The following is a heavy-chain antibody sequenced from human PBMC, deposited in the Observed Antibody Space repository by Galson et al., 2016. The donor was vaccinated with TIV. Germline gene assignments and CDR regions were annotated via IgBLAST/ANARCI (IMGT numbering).Heavy chain of an antibody. CDR3: ARDRTGTTWFDH. Sequence: SVKVSCKASGYTFNNYPIYWVRQAPGQSLEWMGWINTGTTNTKYSQKFQGRVTITRDTSANTVYMELNSLTPEDTAVYFCARDRTGTTWFDHWGRGTLVTVSS. D-gene: IGHD1-7*01. J-gene: IGHJ5*02. CDR2: INTGTTNT. CDR1: GYTFNNYP. V-gene: IGHV1-3*04.